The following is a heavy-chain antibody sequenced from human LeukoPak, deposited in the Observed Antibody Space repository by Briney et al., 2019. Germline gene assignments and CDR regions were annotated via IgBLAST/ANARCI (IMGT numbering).Heavy chain of an antibody. CDR2: ISHDGSNK. J-gene: IGHJ5*02. CDR1: GFTFSSYG. D-gene: IGHD3-10*01. Sequence: GGSLRLSCAASGFTFSSYGMHWVRQAPGKGLEWVAVISHDGSNKDYADSVKGRFTISRDNSKNTLYLQMNSLRVEDTAVYYCAKDQRVGLWFGENWFDPWGQGTLVIVSS. CDR3: AKDQRVGLWFGENWFDP. V-gene: IGHV3-30*18.